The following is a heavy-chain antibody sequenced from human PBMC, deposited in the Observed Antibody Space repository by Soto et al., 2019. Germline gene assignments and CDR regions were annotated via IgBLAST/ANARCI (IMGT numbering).Heavy chain of an antibody. D-gene: IGHD6-19*01. CDR2: IYHTVRT. V-gene: IGHV4-39*05. Sequence: KAWETPSLPCTVSGSSISGTSLYWGTIRQPPGDGQEWIGSIYHTVRTYYKPSLNNRVPTSVDTTSKQISLSLISVPAADTGVYYCATPMSQFTSGIFHSDYWGQGKLVTVSS. J-gene: IGHJ4*02. CDR3: ATPMSQFTSGIFHSDY. CDR1: GSSISGTSLY.